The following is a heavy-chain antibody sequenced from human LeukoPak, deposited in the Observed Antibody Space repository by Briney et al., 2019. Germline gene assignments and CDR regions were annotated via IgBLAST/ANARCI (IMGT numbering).Heavy chain of an antibody. CDR2: ISSSSSTI. CDR1: GFTFSSYS. D-gene: IGHD2-15*01. Sequence: PGGSLRLSCAASGFTFSSYSMNWVRQAPGKGLEWVSYISSSSSTIYYADSVKGRFTISRDNSKNTLYLQMNSLRAEDTAVYYCARDALVVVAAGNWFDPWGQGTLVTVSS. CDR3: ARDALVVVAAGNWFDP. J-gene: IGHJ5*02. V-gene: IGHV3-48*01.